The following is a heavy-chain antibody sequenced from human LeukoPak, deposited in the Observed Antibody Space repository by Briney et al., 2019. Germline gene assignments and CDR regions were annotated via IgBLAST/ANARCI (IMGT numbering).Heavy chain of an antibody. CDR1: GGSISSYY. J-gene: IGHJ4*02. Sequence: SETLSLTCTVSGGSISSYYWSWIRQPPGKGLEGIGYIYSSGSTNYNASLKSRVIISVDTSKNQFSLKLSSVTAADTAVYYCVRHTGGTTLDYWGQGTLVTVSS. CDR3: VRHTGGTTLDY. V-gene: IGHV4-59*08. D-gene: IGHD1-1*01. CDR2: IYSSGST.